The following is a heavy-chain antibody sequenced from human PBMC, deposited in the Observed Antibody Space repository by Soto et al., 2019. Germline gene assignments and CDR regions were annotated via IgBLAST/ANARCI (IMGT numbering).Heavy chain of an antibody. Sequence: SETLSLTCAVSGGSISSGGYSWSWVRQPPGKGLEWIGYIYHSGSTYYNPSLKSRVTISVDTSKNQFSLKLSSVTAADTAVYYCMLGSGWKDFDYWGQGTLVTVSS. CDR1: GGSISSGGYS. CDR2: IYHSGST. J-gene: IGHJ4*02. V-gene: IGHV4-30-2*01. CDR3: MLGSGWKDFDY. D-gene: IGHD3-22*01.